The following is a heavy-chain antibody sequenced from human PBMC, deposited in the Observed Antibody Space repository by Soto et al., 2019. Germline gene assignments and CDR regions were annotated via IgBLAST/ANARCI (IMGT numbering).Heavy chain of an antibody. D-gene: IGHD4-4*01. CDR2: VSASGGST. V-gene: IGHV3-23*01. CDR3: AKDGPSNAFLENWFDS. J-gene: IGHJ5*01. Sequence: GGSLRLSCAASGFTFSNHAMNWVRQAPGKGLEWVSAVSASGGSTYYADSVKGLFTISRDNSKNTLYLQMNSLRAEDTAVYYCAKDGPSNAFLENWFDSWGQGTLVTVSS. CDR1: GFTFSNHA.